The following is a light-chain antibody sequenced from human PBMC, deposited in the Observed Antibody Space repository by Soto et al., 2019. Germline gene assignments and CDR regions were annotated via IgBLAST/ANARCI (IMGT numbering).Light chain of an antibody. CDR1: QSVAGS. CDR3: QQRSNRIT. CDR2: DRS. V-gene: IGKV3-11*01. Sequence: EFVLTQSPATLSLSPGERAILSCRASQSVAGSLAWYQQKPGQAPRLLIYDRSTRAAAIPARFSGSGSGTDFTLTVSSLEPEDFALYYCQQRSNRITFGQGTRLEIK. J-gene: IGKJ5*01.